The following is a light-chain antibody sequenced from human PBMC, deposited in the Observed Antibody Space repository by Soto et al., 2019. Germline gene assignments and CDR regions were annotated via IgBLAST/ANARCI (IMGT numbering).Light chain of an antibody. CDR2: GVI. CDR3: FSHRSGCSHV. Sequence: SALTLPASVSGSPGQLITISCTGTSDDVGAYNFVSWYQQYPGNAPKRLVFGVIKWPSGVSNRFSGYKTGNTASLTISGLQAEDDAFYYCFSHRSGCSHVFGTGTKVTVL. CDR1: SDDVGAYNF. J-gene: IGLJ1*01. V-gene: IGLV2-14*01.